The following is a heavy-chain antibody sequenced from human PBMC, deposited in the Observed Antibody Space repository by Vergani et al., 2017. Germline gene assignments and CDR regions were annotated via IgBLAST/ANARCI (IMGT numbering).Heavy chain of an antibody. CDR2: IYHSGST. J-gene: IGHJ6*03. V-gene: IGHV4-39*01. CDR3: ARQKDYFMDV. Sequence: QLQLQESGPGLVKPSETLSLTCTVSGGSISSSSYYWGWIRQPPGKGLGWIGSIYHSGSTYYNPSLKSRVTISVDTSKNQFSLKLSSVTAADTAVYYCARQKDYFMDVWGKGATVTVS. CDR1: GGSISSSSYY.